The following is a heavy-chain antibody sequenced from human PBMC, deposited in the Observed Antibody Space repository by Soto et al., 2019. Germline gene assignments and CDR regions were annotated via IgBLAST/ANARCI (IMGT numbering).Heavy chain of an antibody. J-gene: IGHJ3*02. CDR1: GGSISNYY. CDR3: ARGHRWEGSGRDRKGYFDS. Sequence: SETLSLTCTVSGGSISNYYWNWIRQPPGKGLEWIGNIYYSGRITYNPSLKSRVTISGDTSKNQLSLRLSSVTAADTAVYYCARGHRWEGSGRDRKGYFDSWGQGTMVNV. CDR2: IYYSGRI. D-gene: IGHD3-10*01. V-gene: IGHV4-59*01.